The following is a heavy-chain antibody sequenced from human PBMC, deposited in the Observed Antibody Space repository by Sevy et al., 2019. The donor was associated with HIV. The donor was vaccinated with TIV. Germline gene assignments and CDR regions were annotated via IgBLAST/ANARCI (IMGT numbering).Heavy chain of an antibody. J-gene: IGHJ4*02. Sequence: SETLSLTCAVYGGSFSGYYWNWIRQPPGKGLEWIGEINHGGTTNYNPSLKSRVTISIDTSRNQFSLKLSSVTAADTAVYYCARAGGNYGGDYWGQGALVTVSS. CDR1: GGSFSGYY. CDR3: ARAGGNYGGDY. D-gene: IGHD3-16*01. CDR2: INHGGTT. V-gene: IGHV4-34*01.